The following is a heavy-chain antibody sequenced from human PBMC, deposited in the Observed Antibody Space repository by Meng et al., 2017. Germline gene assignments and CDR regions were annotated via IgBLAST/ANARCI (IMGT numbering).Heavy chain of an antibody. CDR2: IYYSGTT. V-gene: IGHV4-61*01. J-gene: IGHJ3*01. CDR3: ARRSTSLMRTFDV. CDR1: GGFVNSDHYS. D-gene: IGHD2/OR15-2a*01. Sequence: SETLSLTCTVSGGFVNSDHYSWGWIRQPPGKGLEWIGYIYYSGTTNCNPSLKSRLTISVDTSKNQFSLTLNSVTAADTAVYYCARRSTSLMRTFDVWGQGTMVTVSS.